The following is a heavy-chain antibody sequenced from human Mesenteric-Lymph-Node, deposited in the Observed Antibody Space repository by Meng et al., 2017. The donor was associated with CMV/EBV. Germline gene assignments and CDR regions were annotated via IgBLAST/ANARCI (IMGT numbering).Heavy chain of an antibody. CDR3: ARGSIAVAGHQYYYYYYSMDV. V-gene: IGHV4-34*01. J-gene: IGHJ6*02. D-gene: IGHD6-19*01. CDR2: INHSGST. CDR1: GGSFSGYY. Sequence: GSLRLSCAVYGGSFSGYYWSWIRQPPGKGLEWIGEINHSGSTNYNPSLKSRVTISVDTSKNQFSLKLSSVTAADTAVYYCARGSIAVAGHQYYYYYYSMDVWGQGTTVTVSS.